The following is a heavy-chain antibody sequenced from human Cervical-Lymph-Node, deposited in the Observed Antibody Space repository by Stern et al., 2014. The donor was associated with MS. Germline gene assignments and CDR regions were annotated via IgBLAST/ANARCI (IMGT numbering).Heavy chain of an antibody. V-gene: IGHV3-33*01. J-gene: IGHJ4*02. CDR3: ASAYSSSHYSFDF. Sequence: DQLGESGGGVVQPGRSLRLSCAASGFSFSRYAMHWVRQAPGKGLEWVALIWYDGSNPYYADSVTGRFTISRDNFQNPLYLHLNSLRAEDTSVYYCASAYSSSHYSFDFWGQGTLVTVSS. CDR2: IWYDGSNP. D-gene: IGHD6-13*01. CDR1: GFSFSRYA.